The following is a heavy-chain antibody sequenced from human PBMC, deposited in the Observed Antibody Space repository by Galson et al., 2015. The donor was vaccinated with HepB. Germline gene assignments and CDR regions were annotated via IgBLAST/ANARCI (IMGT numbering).Heavy chain of an antibody. CDR2: ISRGGNTR. V-gene: IGHV3-74*01. CDR3: ARGASYYGWTGYPDEKYCGMDV. J-gene: IGHJ6*02. CDR1: GFSFSSFW. D-gene: IGHD3-10*01. Sequence: SLRLSCATSGFSFSSFWMNWVRQVPGKGLLWVSRISRGGNTRNYADSVEGRFTISRDNANNALYLEMNSLRAEDTAVYYCARGASYYGWTGYPDEKYCGMDVWGQGTTVIVSS.